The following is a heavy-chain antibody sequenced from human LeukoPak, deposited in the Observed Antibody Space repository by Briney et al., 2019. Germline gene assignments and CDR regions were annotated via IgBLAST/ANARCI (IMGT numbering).Heavy chain of an antibody. J-gene: IGHJ4*02. V-gene: IGHV3-7*03. CDR1: GFTFSSYW. CDR2: IKKDGSEK. CDR3: AKTKYYYDSSGYYGPYFDY. Sequence: PGGSLRLSCAASGFTFSSYWMSWVRQAPGKGLEWVANIKKDGSEKYYVDSVKGRFTISRDNAKTSLYLQMNSLRAEDTAVYYCAKTKYYYDSSGYYGPYFDYWGQGTLVTVSS. D-gene: IGHD3-22*01.